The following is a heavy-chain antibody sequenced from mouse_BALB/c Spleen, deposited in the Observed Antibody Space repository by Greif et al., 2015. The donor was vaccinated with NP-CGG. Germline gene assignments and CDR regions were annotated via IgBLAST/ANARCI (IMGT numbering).Heavy chain of an antibody. D-gene: IGHD2-10*02. CDR2: IDPANGNT. CDR3: ARSRYGNYGDY. CDR1: GFNIKDTY. Sequence: EVKLVESGAELVKPGASVKLSCTASGFNIKDTYMHWVKQRPEQGLEWIGRIDPANGNTKYDPKFQGKATITADTSSNTAYLQLSSLTSEDTAVYYCARSRYGNYGDYWGQGTTLTVSS. V-gene: IGHV14-3*02. J-gene: IGHJ2*01.